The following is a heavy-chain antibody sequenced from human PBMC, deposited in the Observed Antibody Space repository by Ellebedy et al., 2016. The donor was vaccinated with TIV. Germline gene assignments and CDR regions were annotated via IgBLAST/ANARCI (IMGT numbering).Heavy chain of an antibody. J-gene: IGHJ3*02. V-gene: IGHV1-18*01. CDR3: ARDRWWYSSTPHAFDI. Sequence: AASVKVSCKASGGTFSSYAISWVRQAPGQGLEWMGWISAYNGNTNYAQKLQGRVTMTTDTSTSKAYMELRSLRSEDTAVYYCARDRWWYSSTPHAFDIWGQGTMVTVSS. CDR1: GGTFSSYA. D-gene: IGHD6-13*01. CDR2: ISAYNGNT.